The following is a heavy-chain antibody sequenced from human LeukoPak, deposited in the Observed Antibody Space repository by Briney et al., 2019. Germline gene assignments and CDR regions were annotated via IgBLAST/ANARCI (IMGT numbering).Heavy chain of an antibody. D-gene: IGHD1-1*01. CDR3: ARGRYKAFDY. CDR1: GGSISSYY. J-gene: IGHJ4*02. Sequence: SETLSLTCTVSGGSISSYYWSWIRQPPGKGLEWIGYIYYSGSTNYNPSLKSRVTISVDTSKNQFSLKLSSVTAADTAAYYCARGRYKAFDYWGQGTLVTVSS. V-gene: IGHV4-59*12. CDR2: IYYSGST.